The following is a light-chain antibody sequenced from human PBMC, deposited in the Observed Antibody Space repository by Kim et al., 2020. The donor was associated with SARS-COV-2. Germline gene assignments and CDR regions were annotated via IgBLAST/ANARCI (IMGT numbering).Light chain of an antibody. Sequence: GQSITISCTGTSSDIGGYDYVSWYQQLPGKAPKLMIFDVTNRPSGVSNRFSGSKSGNTASLTISGLQAEDEADYFCTSYTGSTTYVFGTGTKVTVL. CDR3: TSYTGSTTYV. V-gene: IGLV2-14*03. J-gene: IGLJ1*01. CDR1: SSDIGGYDY. CDR2: DVT.